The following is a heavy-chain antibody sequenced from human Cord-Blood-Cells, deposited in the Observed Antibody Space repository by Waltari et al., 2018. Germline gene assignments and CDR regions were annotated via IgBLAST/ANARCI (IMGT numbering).Heavy chain of an antibody. V-gene: IGHV4-34*01. CDR3: ARGRWDIVVVVAALWYFDL. CDR2: INHSGST. CDR1: GGSFSGYY. D-gene: IGHD2-15*01. Sequence: QVQLQQWGAGLLKPSETLSLTCAVYGGSFSGYYWSWIRQPPGKGLEWIGEINHSGSTNYNPSLKSRVTRSVDTSKNQFSLKLSSVTAADTAVYYCARGRWDIVVVVAALWYFDLWGRGTLVTVSS. J-gene: IGHJ2*01.